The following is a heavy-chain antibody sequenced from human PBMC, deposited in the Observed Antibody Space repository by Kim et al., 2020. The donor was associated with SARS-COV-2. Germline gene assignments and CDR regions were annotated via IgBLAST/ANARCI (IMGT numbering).Heavy chain of an antibody. CDR2: ST. J-gene: IGHJ4*02. D-gene: IGHD4-17*01. Sequence: STYYADSVKGRSTSSRDKSKNTLFLQMNSLRAEDTAVYYCARGYGDYNLDYWGQGTLVTVSS. CDR3: ARGYGDYNLDY. V-gene: IGHV3-66*01.